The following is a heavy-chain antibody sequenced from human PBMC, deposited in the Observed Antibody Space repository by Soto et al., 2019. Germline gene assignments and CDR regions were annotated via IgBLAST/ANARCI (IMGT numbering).Heavy chain of an antibody. Sequence: QVQLQQWGAGLLKPSETLSLTCAVYGGSFSGYYWSWIRQPPGKGLEWIGEINHSGSTNYNPSLMSRVTISVDTSKNQFSLKLSSVTAADTAVYYCARIVVVPAAHAHTLDYWGQGTLVTVSS. CDR2: INHSGST. V-gene: IGHV4-34*01. CDR3: ARIVVVPAAHAHTLDY. D-gene: IGHD2-2*01. CDR1: GGSFSGYY. J-gene: IGHJ4*02.